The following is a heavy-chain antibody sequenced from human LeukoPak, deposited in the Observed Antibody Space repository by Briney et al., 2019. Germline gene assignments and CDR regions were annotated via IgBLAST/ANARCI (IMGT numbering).Heavy chain of an antibody. J-gene: IGHJ4*02. V-gene: IGHV3-74*01. CDR1: GFTFSTYW. CDR3: AREVATFDY. CDR2: INSDGSST. D-gene: IGHD5-12*01. Sequence: GGSLRLSCAASGFTFSTYWMHWVRQAPGKGLVWVSRINSDGSSTSYADSVKGRFTISRDNAKSTLYLQMNSLRVEDTAVYYCAREVATFDYWGQGTLVPVSS.